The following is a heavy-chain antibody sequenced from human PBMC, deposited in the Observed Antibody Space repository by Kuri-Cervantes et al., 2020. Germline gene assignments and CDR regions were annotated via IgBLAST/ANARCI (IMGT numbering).Heavy chain of an antibody. V-gene: IGHV4-4*02. D-gene: IGHD3-22*01. Sequence: SETLSLTCAVSGGSIRTSNWWSWVRQPPGKGLEWIGEIYHSGSTNYNPSLKSRVTISIDKPENQFSLKLTSVTAADTAVYYCASEYYYDSSGYYLGPGTLVTVSS. CDR2: IYHSGST. CDR1: GGSIRTSNW. CDR3: ASEYYYDSSGYY. J-gene: IGHJ4*02.